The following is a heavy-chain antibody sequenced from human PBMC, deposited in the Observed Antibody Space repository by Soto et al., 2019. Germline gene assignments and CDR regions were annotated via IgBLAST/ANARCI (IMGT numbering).Heavy chain of an antibody. CDR3: ARDLGPPNWFDS. J-gene: IGHJ5*01. CDR2: ISGYNGNT. D-gene: IGHD2-8*01. V-gene: IGHV1-18*01. Sequence: QVQLVQSGAEMKQPGASVKVSCKTSGYAFSGYRLSWVRQGPGQGLEWMGWISGYNGNTDYAQKFQGRVTMTTDTSTSTAHMELRSVRSDDTAVYYCARDLGPPNWFDSWGQGTLVTVSS. CDR1: GYAFSGYR.